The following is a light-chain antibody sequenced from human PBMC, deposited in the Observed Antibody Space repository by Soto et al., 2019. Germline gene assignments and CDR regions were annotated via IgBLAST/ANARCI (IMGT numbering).Light chain of an antibody. J-gene: IGKJ1*01. V-gene: IGKV4-1*01. CDR1: QSVLYSSNNKNY. Sequence: DIVMTQSPDSLAVSLGERATINCKSSQSVLYSSNNKNYLAWYQQKSGQPPKLLIYWASTRQSGVPDRFSGSGSGTDFNLTISSLQAEDVAVYYCQQYYSTPRTFGQGTKVEAK. CDR2: WAS. CDR3: QQYYSTPRT.